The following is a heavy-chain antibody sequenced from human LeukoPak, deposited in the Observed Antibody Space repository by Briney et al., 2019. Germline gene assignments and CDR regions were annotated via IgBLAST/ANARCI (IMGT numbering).Heavy chain of an antibody. CDR2: INHSGST. CDR1: GGSFSGYY. V-gene: IGHV4-34*01. Sequence: SETLSLTCAVYGGSFSGYYWSWIRQPPGKGLEWIGEINHSGSTNYNPPLKSRVTISVDTSKNQFSLKLSSVTAADTAVYYCARSGRRIAARPFDYWGQGTLVTVSS. D-gene: IGHD6-6*01. CDR3: ARSGRRIAARPFDY. J-gene: IGHJ4*02.